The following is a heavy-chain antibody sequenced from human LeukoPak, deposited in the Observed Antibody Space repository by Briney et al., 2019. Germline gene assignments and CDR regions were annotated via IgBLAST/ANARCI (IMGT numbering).Heavy chain of an antibody. D-gene: IGHD5-18*01. CDR3: ARALDTPTNDY. CDR1: GYTFTSYG. CDR2: ISVYNGNT. Sequence: GASVKVSCKASGYTFTSYGINWVRQAPGQGLEWMGWISVYNGNTLYAQRLQGRVTMTTDTSTSTAYMDLRSLRSDDTAVYYCARALDTPTNDYWGQGTLATVSS. J-gene: IGHJ4*02. V-gene: IGHV1-18*01.